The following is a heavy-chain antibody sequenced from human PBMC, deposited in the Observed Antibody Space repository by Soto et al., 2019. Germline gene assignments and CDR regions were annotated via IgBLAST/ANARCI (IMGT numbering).Heavy chain of an antibody. CDR3: ASTSIAAETYYYYGMDV. D-gene: IGHD6-6*01. V-gene: IGHV3-30-3*01. CDR2: ISYDGSNK. Sequence: PGGSLRLSCAASGFTFSNYAMHWVRQAPGKGLEWVAVISYDGSNKYYADSVKGRFTISRDNSKNTLYLQMNSLRAEDTAVYYCASTSIAAETYYYYGMDVWGQGTTVTVSS. J-gene: IGHJ6*02. CDR1: GFTFSNYA.